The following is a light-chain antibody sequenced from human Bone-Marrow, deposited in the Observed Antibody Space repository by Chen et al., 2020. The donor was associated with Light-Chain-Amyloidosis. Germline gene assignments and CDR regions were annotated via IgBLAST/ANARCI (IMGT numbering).Light chain of an antibody. CDR3: LQYNTYPPT. V-gene: IGKV1-17*03. CDR2: AAC. Sequence: DIQVTQSPSAMSASVGDRVTITCRASQGIDNYLAWFQQKPDKVPKPLIYAACSLDRGVPSRFSGSGSGTEFILTISSLQPEDFATYYCLQYNTYPPTFGQGTKVEIK. CDR1: QGIDNY. J-gene: IGKJ1*01.